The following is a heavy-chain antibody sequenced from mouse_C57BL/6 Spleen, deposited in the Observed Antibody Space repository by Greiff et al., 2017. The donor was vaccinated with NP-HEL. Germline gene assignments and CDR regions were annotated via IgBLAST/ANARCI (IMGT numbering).Heavy chain of an antibody. CDR3: ASHYYYGSSYDWYFDV. D-gene: IGHD1-1*01. CDR1: GYTFTSYW. CDR2: IYPGSGST. J-gene: IGHJ1*03. V-gene: IGHV1-55*01. Sequence: QVQLQQPGAELVKPGASVKMSCKASGYTFTSYWITWVKQRPGQGLEWIGDIYPGSGSTNYNEKFKSKATLTVDTSSSTAYMQLSSLTSEDSAVYYCASHYYYGSSYDWYFDVWGTGTTVTASS.